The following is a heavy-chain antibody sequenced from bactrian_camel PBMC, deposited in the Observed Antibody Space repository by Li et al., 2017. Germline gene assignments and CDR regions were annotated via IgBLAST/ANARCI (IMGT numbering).Heavy chain of an antibody. CDR3: ATNVLATM. J-gene: IGHJ4*01. CDR1: GFTSSTYV. V-gene: IGHV3S40*01. Sequence: DVQLVESGGGLVQPGGSLRLSCAASGFTSSTYVMYWVRQAPGKGLEWVSSISPAGDATFYADSVKGRFTISRDNAKNTVYLQMDSLKREDTALYYCATNVLATMRGQGTQVTVS. CDR2: ISPAGDAT. D-gene: IGHD1*01.